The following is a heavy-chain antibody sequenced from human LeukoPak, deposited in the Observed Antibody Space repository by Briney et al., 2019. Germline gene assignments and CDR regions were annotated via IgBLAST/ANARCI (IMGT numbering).Heavy chain of an antibody. Sequence: QSGGSLRLSCAASGFTFSSSWMSWVRQPPGKGLEWVANIKQDGSEKYYVDSVKGRFTISRDNAKNSLYLQLNSLRAEDTAVYYCARGSTGAWGQGTTVTVSS. CDR2: IKQDGSEK. CDR1: GFTFSSSW. CDR3: ARGSTGA. J-gene: IGHJ6*02. V-gene: IGHV3-7*05.